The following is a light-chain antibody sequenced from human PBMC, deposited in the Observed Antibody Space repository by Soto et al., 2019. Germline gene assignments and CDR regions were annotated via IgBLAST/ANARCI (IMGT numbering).Light chain of an antibody. J-gene: IGKJ1*01. Sequence: EIVMPQSPATLSVSPGERATLSCRASQSVSSNLAWYQQKPGQAPRLLIYDSSHRATGVPARFSGSGSGTDFTLTISRLEPEDFAVYYCQQYGSSPWTFGQGTKVDIK. V-gene: IGKV3-20*01. CDR3: QQYGSSPWT. CDR1: QSVSSN. CDR2: DSS.